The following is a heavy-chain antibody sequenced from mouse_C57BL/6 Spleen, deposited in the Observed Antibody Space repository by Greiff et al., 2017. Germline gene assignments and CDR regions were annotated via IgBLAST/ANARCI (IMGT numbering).Heavy chain of an antibody. CDR2: INPNNGGT. V-gene: IGHV1-18*01. J-gene: IGHJ3*01. D-gene: IGHD2-4*01. CDR1: GYTFTDYN. Sequence: EVQLQQSGPELVKPGASVKIPCTASGYTFTDYNMDWVKQSHGKSLEWIGDINPNNGGTNYNQKFKGKATLTVDKSSSTVYMELRSLTSEDTAVDYCARAVDDDYDGGAWFAYWGQGTLVTVSA. CDR3: ARAVDDDYDGGAWFAY.